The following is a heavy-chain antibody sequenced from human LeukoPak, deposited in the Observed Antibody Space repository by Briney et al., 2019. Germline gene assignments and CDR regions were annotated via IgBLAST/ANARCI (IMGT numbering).Heavy chain of an antibody. Sequence: GESLKISFKGSGYSFTSYWIGWVRQMPGKGLEWMGIIYPGDSDTRYSPSFQGQVTISADKSISTAYLQWSSLKASDTAMYYCARMPFTMVRGVPYYFDYWGQGTLVTVSS. J-gene: IGHJ4*02. CDR3: ARMPFTMVRGVPYYFDY. CDR1: GYSFTSYW. CDR2: IYPGDSDT. D-gene: IGHD3-10*01. V-gene: IGHV5-51*01.